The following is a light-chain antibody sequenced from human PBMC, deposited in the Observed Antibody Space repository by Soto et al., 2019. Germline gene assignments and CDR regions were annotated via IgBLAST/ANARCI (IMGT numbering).Light chain of an antibody. J-gene: IGKJ5*01. V-gene: IGKV3-20*01. Sequence: EIVLTQSPGTLSVSPGERATLSCRASQSVSSSYLAWYQQKRGQAPRLLIYGASSRATGIPERFSGSGCGTDFTLTITTLEPEDFAVYYFQQYRRFSITFGQGTRLEIQ. CDR3: QQYRRFSIT. CDR2: GAS. CDR1: QSVSSSY.